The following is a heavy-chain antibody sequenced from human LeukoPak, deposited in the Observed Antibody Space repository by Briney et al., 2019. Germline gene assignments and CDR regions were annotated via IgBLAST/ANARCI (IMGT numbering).Heavy chain of an antibody. J-gene: IGHJ5*02. D-gene: IGHD3-10*02. CDR2: INPNSGGT. CDR1: GYTFTGYY. V-gene: IGHV1-2*02. CDR3: ARDMLGQIEDWFDP. Sequence: GASVKVSCKASGYTFTGYYMHWVRQAPGQGLEWMGWINPNSGGTNHAQKFQGRVTMTRDTSITTAYMELSRLRSDDTAVYYCARDMLGQIEDWFDPWGQGTLVTVSS.